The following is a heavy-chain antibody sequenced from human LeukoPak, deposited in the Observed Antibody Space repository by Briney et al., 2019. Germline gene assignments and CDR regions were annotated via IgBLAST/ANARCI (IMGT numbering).Heavy chain of an antibody. CDR1: GFTFSTFA. Sequence: GGSLRLSCAASGFTFSTFAMIWVRQPPGKGLEWVSSIFPSGGEIHYADSVRGRFTISRDNSKSTLSLQMNSLRAEDTAVYYCARVRKVADIVAPLPDYWGQGTLVTVSS. D-gene: IGHD5-12*01. CDR2: IFPSGGEI. J-gene: IGHJ4*02. V-gene: IGHV3-23*01. CDR3: ARVRKVADIVAPLPDY.